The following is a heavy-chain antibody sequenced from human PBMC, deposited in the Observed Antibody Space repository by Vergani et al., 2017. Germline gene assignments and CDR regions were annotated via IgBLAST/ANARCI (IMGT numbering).Heavy chain of an antibody. J-gene: IGHJ4*02. Sequence: QVQLQQWGAGLLKPSETLSLTCAVYGGSFSGYYWSWIRQPPGKGLEWIGEINHSGSTYYNPSLKSRVTISVDTSKNQFSLKLSSVTAADTAVYYCARARRRGPYCSSTSCGFGELDYWGQGTLVTVSS. CDR3: ARARRRGPYCSSTSCGFGELDY. CDR1: GGSFSGYY. V-gene: IGHV4-34*01. D-gene: IGHD2-2*01. CDR2: INHSGST.